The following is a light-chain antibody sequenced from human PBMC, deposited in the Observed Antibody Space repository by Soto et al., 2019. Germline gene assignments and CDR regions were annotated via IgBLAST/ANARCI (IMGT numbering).Light chain of an antibody. J-gene: IGKJ4*01. CDR1: QDISNF. Sequence: DIQMTQSPSSLSASVGDRVTNTCQASQDISNFLNWYHQTAGKAPRLLIYDVSSLQPGVASRFSGSGSGTDFSLTINSLQPEDIGTFYCQQYDKQPVTFGGGTKVEIK. CDR2: DVS. V-gene: IGKV1-33*01. CDR3: QQYDKQPVT.